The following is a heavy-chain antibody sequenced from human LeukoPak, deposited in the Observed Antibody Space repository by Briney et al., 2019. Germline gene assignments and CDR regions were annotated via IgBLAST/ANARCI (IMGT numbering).Heavy chain of an antibody. CDR3: ARDWGVYGMDV. CDR1: GYTLTSYD. CDR2: MNPNSGNT. Sequence: RASVKVSCKASGYTLTSYDINRVRQATGQGLEWMGWMNPNSGNTGCAQKFQGRVTMTRNTSISTAYMELSSLRSEDTAVYYCARDWGVYGMDVWGQGTTVTVSS. D-gene: IGHD7-27*01. V-gene: IGHV1-8*01. J-gene: IGHJ6*02.